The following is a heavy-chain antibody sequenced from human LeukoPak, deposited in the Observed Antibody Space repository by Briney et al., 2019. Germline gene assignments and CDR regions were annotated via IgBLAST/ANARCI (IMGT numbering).Heavy chain of an antibody. Sequence: SETLSLTCTVSGGSISSGDYYWSWIRQPPGKGLEWIGYIYYSGSTYYNPSLKSRVTISVDTSKNQFSLKVNSVTAADTAVYYCARAYCTSTTCWGYFDYWGQGTLVAVSS. V-gene: IGHV4-30-4*01. J-gene: IGHJ4*02. CDR2: IYYSGST. D-gene: IGHD2-2*01. CDR3: ARAYCTSTTCWGYFDY. CDR1: GGSISSGDYY.